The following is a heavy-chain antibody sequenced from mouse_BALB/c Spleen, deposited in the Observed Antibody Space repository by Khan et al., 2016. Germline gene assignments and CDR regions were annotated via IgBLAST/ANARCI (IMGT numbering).Heavy chain of an antibody. V-gene: IGHV4-1*02. D-gene: IGHD1-2*01. CDR2: INPDSSTI. J-gene: IGHJ3*01. Sequence: EVKLLESGGGLVQPGGSLKLSCAASGFDFSRYWMSWVRQAPGKGLEWIGEINPDSSTINYTPSLKDKFIISRDNATNTLYLQMSKVRSEDTALCDCARLNYYGRFAYWGQGTLVTVSA. CDR3: ARLNYYGRFAY. CDR1: GFDFSRYW.